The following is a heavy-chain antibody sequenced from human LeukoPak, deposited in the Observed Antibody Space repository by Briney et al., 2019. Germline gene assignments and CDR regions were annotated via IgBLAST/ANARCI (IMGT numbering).Heavy chain of an antibody. CDR3: AVARYSSGWYGDY. Sequence: PGGSLRLSCAASGFTFSSYSMNWVRQAPGKGLEWVSSISSSSSYIYYADSAKGRFTISRDNAKNSLYLQMNSLRAEDTAVYYCAVARYSSGWYGDYWGQGTLVTVSS. V-gene: IGHV3-21*01. CDR1: GFTFSSYS. J-gene: IGHJ4*02. CDR2: ISSSSSYI. D-gene: IGHD6-19*01.